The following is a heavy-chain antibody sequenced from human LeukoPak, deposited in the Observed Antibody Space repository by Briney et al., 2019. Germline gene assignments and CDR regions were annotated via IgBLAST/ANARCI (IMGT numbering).Heavy chain of an antibody. CDR3: ARSNIVVVPAAIWFDY. CDR2: IKQDGSEK. J-gene: IGHJ4*01. Sequence: GGSLRLSCAASGFTVSSYWMNWVRQAPGKGLEWVANIKQDGSEKYYVDSVKGRFTISRDNAKNSLYLQMNSLRAEDTAVYYCARSNIVVVPAAIWFDYWGQGTLVTVSS. V-gene: IGHV3-7*03. CDR1: GFTVSSYW. D-gene: IGHD2-2*01.